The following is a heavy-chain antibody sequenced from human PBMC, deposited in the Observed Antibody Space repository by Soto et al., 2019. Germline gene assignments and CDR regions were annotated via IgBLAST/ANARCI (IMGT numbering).Heavy chain of an antibody. D-gene: IGHD2-8*01. Sequence: ASVKVSCKASGYTFTSYGISWVRQAPGQGREWMGWISAYNGNTNYAQKLQGRVTMTTDTSTSTAYMELRSLRSDDTAVYYCARGGAVVLGRDTVYYYYCGMDVWGQGTTVTVSS. CDR1: GYTFTSYG. J-gene: IGHJ6*02. CDR2: ISAYNGNT. V-gene: IGHV1-18*01. CDR3: ARGGAVVLGRDTVYYYYCGMDV.